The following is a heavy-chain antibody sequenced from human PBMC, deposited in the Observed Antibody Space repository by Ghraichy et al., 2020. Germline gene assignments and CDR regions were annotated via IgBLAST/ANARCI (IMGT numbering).Heavy chain of an antibody. CDR2: LFTTGST. Sequence: SQTLSLTCTVSGGSITSFYWSWIRQPAGKGLEWIGRLFTTGSTYYNPSLKSRVTMSVDTSKNQFSLKLTSVTAADTAVYYCARVTYGRDYNNLQYYYWYFMDVWGKGTTATVSS. J-gene: IGHJ6*03. V-gene: IGHV4-4*07. CDR3: ARVTYGRDYNNLQYYYWYFMDV. CDR1: GGSITSFY. D-gene: IGHD4-11*01.